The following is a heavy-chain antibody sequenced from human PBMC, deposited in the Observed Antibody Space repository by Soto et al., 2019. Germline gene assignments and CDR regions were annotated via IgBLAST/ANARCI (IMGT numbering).Heavy chain of an antibody. D-gene: IGHD4-17*01. CDR1: GFTFTSYY. CDR2: ISVDGGRT. Sequence: EVQLVESGGGLVQPGGSLRLSCAASGFTFTSYYMHWVRQAPGKGLVWVSLISVDGGRTVYADSVRGRFTISRDNAKNTVYLQMNSLRAEDTAVYYCARDLDGDQVWYLDLWGRGTLVTVSS. V-gene: IGHV3-74*03. CDR3: ARDLDGDQVWYLDL. J-gene: IGHJ2*01.